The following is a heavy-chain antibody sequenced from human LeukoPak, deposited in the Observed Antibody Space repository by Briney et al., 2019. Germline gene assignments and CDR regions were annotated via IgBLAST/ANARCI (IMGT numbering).Heavy chain of an antibody. Sequence: GGSLRLSCAASGFTFSGSAMHWVRQASGKGLEWVSSISSSSSYIYYADSVEGRFTISRDNAKNSLYLQMNSLRAEDTAVYYCARDGRLLNYNMDVWGKGTTVTVSS. D-gene: IGHD2-15*01. CDR2: ISSSSSYI. V-gene: IGHV3-21*01. CDR1: GFTFSGSA. J-gene: IGHJ6*03. CDR3: ARDGRLLNYNMDV.